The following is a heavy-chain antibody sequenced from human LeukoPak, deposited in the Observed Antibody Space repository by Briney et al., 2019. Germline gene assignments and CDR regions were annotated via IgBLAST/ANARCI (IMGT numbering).Heavy chain of an antibody. D-gene: IGHD3-22*01. CDR2: IHYSGST. CDR3: AREPSSGYFDY. Sequence: SETLSLTCTVSGGSISSSNYYWGWIRQPPGKGLEWIGSIHYSGSTYCNPSLKSRVTISVDTSKNQFSLKLSSVTAADTAVYYCAREPSSGYFDYWGQGTLVTVSS. J-gene: IGHJ4*02. CDR1: GGSISSSNYY. V-gene: IGHV4-39*02.